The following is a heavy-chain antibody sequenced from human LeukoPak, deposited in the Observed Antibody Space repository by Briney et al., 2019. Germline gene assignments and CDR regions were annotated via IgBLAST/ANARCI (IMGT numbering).Heavy chain of an antibody. Sequence: SVKVSCKASGGTFSSYAISWVLQAPGQGLEWMGGIIPIFGTANYAQKFQGRVTITTDTSTSTAYMELRSLRSDDTAVYYCARVWGPSYGDDFDLWGRGTLVTVSS. V-gene: IGHV1-69*05. D-gene: IGHD4-17*01. CDR3: ARVWGPSYGDDFDL. J-gene: IGHJ2*01. CDR2: IIPIFGTA. CDR1: GGTFSSYA.